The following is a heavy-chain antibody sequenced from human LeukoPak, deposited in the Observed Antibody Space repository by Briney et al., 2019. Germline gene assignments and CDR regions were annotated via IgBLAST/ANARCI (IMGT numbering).Heavy chain of an antibody. CDR2: IYYSGST. Sequence: PSQTLSLTCTVSGGSISSGGYYWSWIRQHPGKGLEWIGYIYYSGSTYYNPSLKSRVTISVDTSKNQFSLKPSSVTAADTAVYYCARDRLSIVVVPAANPQQLPTYYYYGMDVWGQGTTVTVSS. V-gene: IGHV4-31*03. J-gene: IGHJ6*02. CDR1: GGSISSGGYY. CDR3: ARDRLSIVVVPAANPQQLPTYYYYGMDV. D-gene: IGHD2-2*01.